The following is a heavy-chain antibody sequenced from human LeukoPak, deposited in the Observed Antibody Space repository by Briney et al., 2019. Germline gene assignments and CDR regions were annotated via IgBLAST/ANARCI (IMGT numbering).Heavy chain of an antibody. Sequence: GASVKVSCKASGGAFSSYAISWVRQAPGQGLEWMGGIIPIFGTANYAQKFQGRVTNTTDESTSTAYMELSSLRSEDTAVYYCAREPVVTPFFAFDIWGQGTMVTVSS. J-gene: IGHJ3*02. V-gene: IGHV1-69*05. CDR3: AREPVVTPFFAFDI. D-gene: IGHD4-23*01. CDR2: IIPIFGTA. CDR1: GGAFSSYA.